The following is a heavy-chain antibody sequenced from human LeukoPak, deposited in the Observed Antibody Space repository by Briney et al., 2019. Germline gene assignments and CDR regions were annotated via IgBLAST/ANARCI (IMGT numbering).Heavy chain of an antibody. CDR1: GFTFSSYA. V-gene: IGHV3-23*01. D-gene: IGHD2-21*01. J-gene: IGHJ4*02. CDR3: ARGALIPDF. Sequence: GGSLRLSCAASGFTFSSYAMTWVRQAPGKGLAWVTSISKSDGSTYYADSVKGRFTISRDNSKNTVYLHMDSLRVEDTAIYYCARGALIPDFRGQGTLVTVSS. CDR2: ISKSDGST.